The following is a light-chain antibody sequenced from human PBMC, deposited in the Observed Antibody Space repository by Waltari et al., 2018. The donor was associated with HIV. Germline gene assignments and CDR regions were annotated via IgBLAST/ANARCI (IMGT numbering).Light chain of an antibody. CDR1: HSLLHSTGYNF. Sequence: DIVMTQSPLSLPVTPGESASISCWSSHSLLHSTGYNFLSWYLQKPGQSPQFLIYLGSNRASGVPDRFSGSGSGTDFTLKISRVEAEDVGVYYCMQALQTPWTFGQGTKVDIK. J-gene: IGKJ1*01. CDR3: MQALQTPWT. CDR2: LGS. V-gene: IGKV2-28*01.